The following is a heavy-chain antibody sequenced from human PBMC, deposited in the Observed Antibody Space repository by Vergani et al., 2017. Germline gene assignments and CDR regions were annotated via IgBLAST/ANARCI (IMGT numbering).Heavy chain of an antibody. CDR3: ARLNIVVVTASIGYFDL. V-gene: IGHV5-51*01. D-gene: IGHD2-21*02. J-gene: IGHJ2*01. Sequence: EVQLVQSGAEVKKPGESLKISCKGSGYSFTSYWIGWVRQMPGKGLEWMGIIYPGDSYTRYSPSFQGQVTISADKSISTAYLQWSSLKASDTAMYYCARLNIVVVTASIGYFDLWGRGTLVTVSS. CDR2: IYPGDSYT. CDR1: GYSFTSYW.